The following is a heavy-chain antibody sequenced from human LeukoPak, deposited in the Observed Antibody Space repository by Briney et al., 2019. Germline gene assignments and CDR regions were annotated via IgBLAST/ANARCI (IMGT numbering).Heavy chain of an antibody. CDR3: ARDRDSSGWYEGFHY. V-gene: IGHV3-30*03. CDR1: GFTFSTYS. Sequence: GGSLRLSCAASGFTFSTYSVNWVRQAPDEGLEWVAVISDDGSNKYYADSVKGRFTISRDNSKNTRYLQMNSLRADDTAAYYCARDRDSSGWYEGFHYWGQGTLVTVSS. J-gene: IGHJ4*02. D-gene: IGHD6-19*01. CDR2: ISDDGSNK.